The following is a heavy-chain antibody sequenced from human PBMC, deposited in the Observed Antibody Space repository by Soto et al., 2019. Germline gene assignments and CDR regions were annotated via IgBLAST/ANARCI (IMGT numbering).Heavy chain of an antibody. Sequence: GSLRLSCAASGFTVSSNYMSLVRQAAGKGLEWVSVIYGGGRTYYADAVKGRFTIASDISKNALFLQMNRLRAEDTAIYYCASSYYGGRVDYWGQGTLVTVSS. J-gene: IGHJ4*02. CDR3: ASSYYGGRVDY. V-gene: IGHV3-53*01. D-gene: IGHD4-17*01. CDR2: IYGGGRT. CDR1: GFTVSSNY.